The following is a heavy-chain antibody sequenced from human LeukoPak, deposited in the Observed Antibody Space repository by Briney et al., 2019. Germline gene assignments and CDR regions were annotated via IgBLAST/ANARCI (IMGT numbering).Heavy chain of an antibody. CDR1: GSLRTYF. CDR3: ARTFYGSYLIEY. Sequence: SETLSLTCTVSGSLRTYFWTWIRQAPGEGLEYIGYIHHSGSTNYSPALKSRVTISVDTSKNQFSLSLRSVSAADTAVYYCARTFYGSYLIEYWDQGTLVIVSS. J-gene: IGHJ4*02. CDR2: IHHSGST. D-gene: IGHD1-26*01. V-gene: IGHV4-59*01.